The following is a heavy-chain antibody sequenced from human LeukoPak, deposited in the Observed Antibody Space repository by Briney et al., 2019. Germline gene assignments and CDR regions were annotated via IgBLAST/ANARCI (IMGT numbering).Heavy chain of an antibody. D-gene: IGHD3-9*01. CDR2: VKSKTDGGTT. J-gene: IGHJ5*02. CDR3: TTDLLRYFDWLRFDP. V-gene: IGHV3-15*01. CDR1: GFTFSNAW. Sequence: GGSLRLSCAASGFTFSNAWMSWVRQAPGKGLEWVGRVKSKTDGGTTDYAAPVKGRFTISRDDSKNTLYLQMNSLKTEDTAVYYCTTDLLRYFDWLRFDPWGQGTLVTVSS.